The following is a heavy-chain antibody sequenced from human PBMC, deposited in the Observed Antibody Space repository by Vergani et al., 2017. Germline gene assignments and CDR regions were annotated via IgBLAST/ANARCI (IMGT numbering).Heavy chain of an antibody. V-gene: IGHV4-31*03. D-gene: IGHD1-26*01. J-gene: IGHJ4*02. CDR1: GGSISSGGYY. CDR2: IYYSGST. Sequence: QLQLQESGSGLVKPSQTLSLTCTVSGGSISSGGYYWSWIRQHPGKGLEWIGYIYYSGSTYYNPSLKSRVTISVDTSKNQFSLKLSSVTAADTAVYYCARTTYGWKVGYFDYWGQGTLVTVSS. CDR3: ARTTYGWKVGYFDY.